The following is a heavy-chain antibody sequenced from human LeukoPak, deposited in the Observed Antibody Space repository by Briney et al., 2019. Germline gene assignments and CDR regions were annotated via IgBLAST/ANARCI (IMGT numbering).Heavy chain of an antibody. J-gene: IGHJ4*02. Sequence: PGGSLTLSCAASGFTFSNGWLSWVRQAPGKGLEWVGRIKSKSKRGTTDYPAPVKGTFTIPTNGSTNTIYLYMNSLKTEDTAVYFCTSNLNCSTSSCYTLDNGGQGTVVAVSP. D-gene: IGHD2-2*02. CDR2: IKSKSKRGTT. V-gene: IGHV3-15*01. CDR1: GFTFSNGW. CDR3: TSNLNCSTSSCYTLDN.